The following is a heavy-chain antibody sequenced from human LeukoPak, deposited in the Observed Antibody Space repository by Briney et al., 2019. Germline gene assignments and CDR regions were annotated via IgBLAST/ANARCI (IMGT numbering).Heavy chain of an antibody. CDR3: ANFKDGYNWGDDAFDI. CDR1: GFTFSSYA. V-gene: IGHV3-23*01. J-gene: IGHJ3*02. Sequence: PGGSLRLSCAASGFTFSSYAMSWVRQAPGKGLEWVSAISGSGGSTYYADSVKGRFTISRDNSKNTLYLQMNSLRAEDTAVYYCANFKDGYNWGDDAFDIWGQGTMVTVSS. D-gene: IGHD5-24*01. CDR2: ISGSGGST.